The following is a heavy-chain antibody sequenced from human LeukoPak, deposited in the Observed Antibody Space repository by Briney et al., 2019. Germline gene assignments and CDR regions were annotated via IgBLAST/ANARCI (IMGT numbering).Heavy chain of an antibody. CDR2: IYYSGST. D-gene: IGHD3-22*01. J-gene: IGHJ4*02. Sequence: SETLSLTCTVSGGSISSSSYCWVWIRQPPGKGLEWIGSIYYSGSTNYNPSLKSRVTISVDTSKNQFSLKLSSVAAEDTAVYYCASGSPNSSGFYPPSRYWGQGTLLTVSS. V-gene: IGHV4-61*05. CDR1: GGSISSSSYC. CDR3: ASGSPNSSGFYPPSRY.